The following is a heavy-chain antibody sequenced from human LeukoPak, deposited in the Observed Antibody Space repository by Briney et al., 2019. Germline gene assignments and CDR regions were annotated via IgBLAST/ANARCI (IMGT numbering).Heavy chain of an antibody. V-gene: IGHV4-34*01. D-gene: IGHD6-13*01. J-gene: IGHJ4*02. CDR2: INHSGST. CDR1: GGSFSSYY. Sequence: SETLSLTCAVYGGSFSSYYWSWSRHPPGKGLELIGEINHSGSTNYNPSLNSPVTISVDTSKNQFSLKLSSVTAADTAVYYCARGRGIAAAGYNDYWGQGTLVTVSS. CDR3: ARGRGIAAAGYNDY.